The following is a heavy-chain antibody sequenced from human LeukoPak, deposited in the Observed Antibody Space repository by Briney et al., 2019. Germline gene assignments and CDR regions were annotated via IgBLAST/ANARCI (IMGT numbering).Heavy chain of an antibody. D-gene: IGHD3-16*02. CDR2: INHSGST. Sequence: SETLSLTCAVYGGSFRNYYWTWIRQAPGKGLEWIGEINHSGSTNYNPSLKSRVTISVDTSKNQFSLKLSSVTAADTAVYYCARGGMITFGGVIVSQIDYWGQGTLVTVSS. CDR3: ARGGMITFGGVIVSQIDY. V-gene: IGHV4-34*01. CDR1: GGSFRNYY. J-gene: IGHJ4*02.